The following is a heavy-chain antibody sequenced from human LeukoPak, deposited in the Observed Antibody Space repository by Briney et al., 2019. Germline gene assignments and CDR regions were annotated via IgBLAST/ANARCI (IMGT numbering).Heavy chain of an antibody. D-gene: IGHD5-18*01. Sequence: SETLSLTCTVSGGSISSYYWSWIRQPPGKGLEWIGYIYYSGSTNYNPSLKSRVTISVDTSKNQFSLKLSSETAADTAVYYCAREAGYSYGPKYYYYGMDVWGQGTTVTVSS. CDR3: AREAGYSYGPKYYYYGMDV. J-gene: IGHJ6*02. CDR2: IYYSGST. V-gene: IGHV4-59*01. CDR1: GGSISSYY.